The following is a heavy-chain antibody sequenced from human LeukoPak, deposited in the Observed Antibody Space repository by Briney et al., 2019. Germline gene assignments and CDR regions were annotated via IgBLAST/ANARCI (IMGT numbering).Heavy chain of an antibody. CDR2: IYYSGST. Sequence: SETLSLTCTVSGGSISSSSYYWGWIRQPPGKGLEWIGSIYYSGSTYYNPSLKSRVTISVDTSKNQFSLKLSSVTAADTAVYYCARNSSSPIIDDAFDIWGQGTMVTVSS. D-gene: IGHD6-6*01. V-gene: IGHV4-39*01. CDR1: GGSISSSSYY. J-gene: IGHJ3*02. CDR3: ARNSSSPIIDDAFDI.